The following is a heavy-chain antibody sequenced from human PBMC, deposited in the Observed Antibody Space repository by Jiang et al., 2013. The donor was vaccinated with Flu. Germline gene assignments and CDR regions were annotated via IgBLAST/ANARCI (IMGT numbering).Heavy chain of an antibody. CDR3: GRQGWYSVDD. CDR2: IYHSGST. D-gene: IGHD6-19*01. V-gene: IGHV4-4*02. CDR1: GASISNNNW. J-gene: IGHJ4*02. Sequence: GSGLVKPSGTLSLTCAVSGASISNNNWWSWVRQPPGKGLEWIGEIYHSGSTDYNPSLKSRVTISVDKSKNQFSLEMSSVTAADTAVYYCGRQGWYSVDDWGQGTLVTVSS.